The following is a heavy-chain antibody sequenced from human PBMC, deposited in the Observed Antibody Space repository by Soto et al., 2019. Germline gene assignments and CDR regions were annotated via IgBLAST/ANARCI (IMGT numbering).Heavy chain of an antibody. Sequence: QVQLQESGPGLVRPSGTLSLTCAVSGASIISSRWWNWVRQPPGKELEWIGDVFHSGSTDYSPSLKIRVTISVDKSKNQFSLNLISVTAADTAIYYCASRDPYGDYAHAFDIWGQGTMVTVSS. CDR3: ASRDPYGDYAHAFDI. D-gene: IGHD4-17*01. V-gene: IGHV4-4*02. CDR1: GASIISSRW. J-gene: IGHJ3*02. CDR2: VFHSGST.